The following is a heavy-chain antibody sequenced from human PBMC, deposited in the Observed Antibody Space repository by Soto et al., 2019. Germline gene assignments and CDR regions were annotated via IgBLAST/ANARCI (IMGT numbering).Heavy chain of an antibody. Sequence: PGGSLRLSCAASGFTFSSYWMSWVRQAPGKGLGWVANIKQDGSEKYYVDSVKGRFTISRDNAKNSLYLQMNSLRAEDTAVYYCAKGITDTGGYYYYSMDVWGQGTAVTVSS. V-gene: IGHV3-7*03. CDR3: AKGITDTGGYYYYSMDV. CDR1: GFTFSSYW. D-gene: IGHD3-16*01. J-gene: IGHJ6*02. CDR2: IKQDGSEK.